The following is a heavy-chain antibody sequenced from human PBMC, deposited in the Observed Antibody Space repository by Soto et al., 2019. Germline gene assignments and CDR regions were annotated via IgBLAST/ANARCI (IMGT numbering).Heavy chain of an antibody. V-gene: IGHV3-9*01. CDR2: INWNSGSI. CDR1: GFTFDDYA. CDR3: VKDESINWYSGHFRH. J-gene: IGHJ1*01. Sequence: EVQLVESGGGLVQPGRSLRLSSAASGFTFDDYAMHWVRQVPGKGLEWVSGINWNSGSIGYGYSVKGRFAISRDNAKNSLHLQMNSLSAEDTAFYYCVKDESINWYSGHFRHWGQGTLVTVSS. D-gene: IGHD6-13*01.